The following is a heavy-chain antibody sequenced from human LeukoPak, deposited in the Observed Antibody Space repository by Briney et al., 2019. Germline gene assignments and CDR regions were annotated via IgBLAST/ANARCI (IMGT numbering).Heavy chain of an antibody. CDR2: ISTSGSPI. J-gene: IGHJ4*02. Sequence: PGGSLRLSCAASGFTFSSHSMSWVRQAPGKGLEWVSYISTSGSPIYYADSVKGRFTISRDNAKNSLYLQMNSLRAEDTAVYYCVRDTKEYWGQGTLVTVSS. CDR1: GFTFSSHS. V-gene: IGHV3-48*01. D-gene: IGHD2-8*01. CDR3: VRDTKEY.